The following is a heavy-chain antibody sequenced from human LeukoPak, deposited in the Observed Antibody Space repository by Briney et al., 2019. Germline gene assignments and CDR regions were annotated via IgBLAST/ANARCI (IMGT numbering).Heavy chain of an antibody. D-gene: IGHD6-13*01. CDR3: AVTAAGRDYMDV. J-gene: IGHJ6*03. V-gene: IGHV1-69-2*01. CDR2: FDPEDDET. CDR1: GYSFTDFY. Sequence: ASVKVSCKVSGYSFTDFYMQWIQQAPGKGLEWMGLFDPEDDETIYAEKFQGRVTMTADTSRDTSYMSLSSLRPEDTAVYYCAVTAAGRDYMDVWGKGTTVTVSS.